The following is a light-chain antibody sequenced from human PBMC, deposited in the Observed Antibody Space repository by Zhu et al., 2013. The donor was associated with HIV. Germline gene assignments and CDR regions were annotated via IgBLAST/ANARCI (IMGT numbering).Light chain of an antibody. CDR2: KAS. V-gene: IGKV1-5*03. J-gene: IGKJ2*01. CDR1: QSIRTW. CDR3: LQYNSYSVTYT. Sequence: DIQMTQSPSTLSASVGDTVTITCRASQSIRTWLAWYQQKPGKVPKLLIYKASTLENGVPSRFSGSGSGTTFTLTVSSLQPDDFATYYCLQYNSYSVTYTFGLGTKLEIK.